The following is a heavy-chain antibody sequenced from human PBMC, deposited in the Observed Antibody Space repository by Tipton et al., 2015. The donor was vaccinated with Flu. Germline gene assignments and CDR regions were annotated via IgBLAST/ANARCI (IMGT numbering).Heavy chain of an antibody. V-gene: IGHV4-38-2*02. D-gene: IGHD2-2*01. J-gene: IGHJ4*02. CDR3: ARDRWEYAGGFDS. CDR1: GYYISSGYY. CDR2: IFHSGTT. Sequence: LRLSCAVSGYYISSGYYWGWIRQPPGKGLEWIGSIFHSGTTYYNPSLKSRVTISVDTSRNQFSLKLTSVTAADTAVYYCARDRWEYAGGFDSWGQGTLVTVS.